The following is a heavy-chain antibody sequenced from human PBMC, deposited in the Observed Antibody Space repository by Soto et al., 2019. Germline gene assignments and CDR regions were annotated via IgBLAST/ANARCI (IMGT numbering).Heavy chain of an antibody. J-gene: IGHJ4*02. CDR1: GGTFKMYA. CDR3: ARSIGSGGVMGGFDF. D-gene: IGHD3-16*01. V-gene: IGHV1-69*01. Sequence: QVQLVQSGPEVRKPGSAVRVSCKASGGTFKMYAMNWVRQAPGQGLEWLAGIIPIFDTPRYAQKFQGRVTITVDESTNTAFLELSSLRSEDTAIYYCARSIGSGGVMGGFDFWGQGTLVTVAS. CDR2: IIPIFDTP.